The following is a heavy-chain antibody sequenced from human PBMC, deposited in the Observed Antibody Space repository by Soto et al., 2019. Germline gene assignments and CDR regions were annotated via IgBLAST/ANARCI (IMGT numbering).Heavy chain of an antibody. D-gene: IGHD2-21*01. CDR2: IDPKSGGT. CDR1: GYTFTGYY. J-gene: IGHJ2*01. CDR3: AKDIDYFGERYGGHRDLHAVPTKGASDL. V-gene: IGHV1-2*04. Sequence: GASVKVSCKASGYTFTGYYVHWVRQAPGQGLEWMGWIDPKSGGTTYAQKFQGLVTMTRDTSISTAYMELSRLRSDDTAVYYCAKDIDYFGERYGGHRDLHAVPTKGASDL.